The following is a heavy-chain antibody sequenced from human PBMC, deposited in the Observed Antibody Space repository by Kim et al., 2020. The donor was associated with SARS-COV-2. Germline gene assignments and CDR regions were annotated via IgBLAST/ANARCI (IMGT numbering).Heavy chain of an antibody. CDR3: ARVGGAAMGEIDAFDI. V-gene: IGHV3-74*01. D-gene: IGHD5-18*01. J-gene: IGHJ3*02. Sequence: GKGRFTISRDNAKTTLDLQMNSLRAEDTAVYYCARVGGAAMGEIDAFDIWGQGTMVTVSS.